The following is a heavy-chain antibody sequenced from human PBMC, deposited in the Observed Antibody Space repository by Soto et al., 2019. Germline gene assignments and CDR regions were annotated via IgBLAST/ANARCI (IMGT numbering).Heavy chain of an antibody. CDR3: ARSPRNTPDYYYGMDV. CDR2: INPNRGGT. V-gene: IGHV1-2*02. Sequence: ASVQVSCKASGYTFTGYYMHWVRQAPGQGLEWMGWINPNRGGTNYAQTFKGRVPRTGDRSSGTAYRELSRLCADDTAVYYWARSPRNTPDYYYGMDVWGQGTTLSVSS. J-gene: IGHJ6*02. CDR1: GYTFTGYY.